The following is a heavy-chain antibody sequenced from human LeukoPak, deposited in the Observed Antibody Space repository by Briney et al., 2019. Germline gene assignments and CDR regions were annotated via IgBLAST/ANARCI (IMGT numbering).Heavy chain of an antibody. CDR1: GGSISSYY. D-gene: IGHD2-21*02. CDR2: IYYSGST. J-gene: IGHJ3*02. V-gene: IGHV4-59*08. Sequence: SETLSLTCTVSGGSISSYYWSWIRQPPGKGLEWIGYIYYSGSTNYNPSLKSRVTISVDTSKNQFSLKLSSVTAADTAVYYCARRGTYCGGDCYPQGHFDIWGQGTMVTVSS. CDR3: ARRGTYCGGDCYPQGHFDI.